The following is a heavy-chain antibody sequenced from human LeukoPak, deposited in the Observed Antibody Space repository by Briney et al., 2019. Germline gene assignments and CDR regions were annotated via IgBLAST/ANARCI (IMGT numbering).Heavy chain of an antibody. CDR1: GGSISSSSYY. J-gene: IGHJ4*02. V-gene: IGHV4-39*01. CDR2: IYYSGST. D-gene: IGHD3-22*01. CDR3: ARRQYYDSSGYYYF. Sequence: KTSETLSLTCTVSGGSISSSSYYWGWIRQPPGKGLEWIGSIYYSGSTYYNPSLKSRVTISVDTSKNQFSLKLSSVTAADTAVYYCARRQYYDSSGYYYFWGQGTLVTVSS.